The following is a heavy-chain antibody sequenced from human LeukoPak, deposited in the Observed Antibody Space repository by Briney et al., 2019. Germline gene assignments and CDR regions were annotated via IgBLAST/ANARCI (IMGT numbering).Heavy chain of an antibody. CDR2: TRYDGSNK. CDR1: GFTFSSYG. D-gene: IGHD2-15*01. CDR3: AKAPVTTCSGAYCYPFDY. J-gene: IGHJ4*02. V-gene: IGHV3-30*02. Sequence: GGSLRLSCAASGFTFSSYGMHWVRQAPGKGLEWVAFTRYDGSNKYYADSVKGRFTISRDNSKNTLYLQMNSLRAEDAAVYYCAKAPVTTCSGAYCYPFDYWGQGTLVTVSS.